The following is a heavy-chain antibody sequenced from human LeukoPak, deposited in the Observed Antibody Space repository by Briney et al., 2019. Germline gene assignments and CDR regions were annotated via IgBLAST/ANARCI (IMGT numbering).Heavy chain of an antibody. CDR3: ARGRGYCSSTTCYEAFDI. CDR2: IYSGGST. Sequence: GGSLRLSCAASGFTVSSNYMSWVRQAPGKGLEWVSLIYSGGSTYYADSVKGRFTVSRDNSKDTLYLQMNSLRAEDTAVHYCARGRGYCSSTTCYEAFDIWGQGTMVTVSS. V-gene: IGHV3-66*02. D-gene: IGHD2-2*01. CDR1: GFTVSSNY. J-gene: IGHJ3*02.